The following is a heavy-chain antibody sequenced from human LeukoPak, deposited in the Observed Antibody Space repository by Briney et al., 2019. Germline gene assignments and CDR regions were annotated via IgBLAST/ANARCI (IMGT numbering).Heavy chain of an antibody. CDR2: IHPQSGGT. Sequence: ASVKVSCKASGYTFTNYYMHWVRQAPGQGPEWMGWIHPQSGGTKHAKKFQDRVTMAWDTSISTAYMELSRLTYDDTAVYYCAKDCETASCYGDFWGPGTLVTISS. CDR3: AKDCETASCYGDF. J-gene: IGHJ4*02. V-gene: IGHV1-2*02. D-gene: IGHD2-15*01. CDR1: GYTFTNYY.